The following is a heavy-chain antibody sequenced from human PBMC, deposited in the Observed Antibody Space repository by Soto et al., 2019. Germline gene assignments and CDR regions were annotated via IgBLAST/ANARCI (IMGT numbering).Heavy chain of an antibody. D-gene: IGHD4-17*01. J-gene: IGHJ6*02. Sequence: QVQLQESGPGLVKPSQTLSLTCTVSGGSISSGDYYWSWIRQPPGKGLEWIGYIYYSGSTYYNPSLKSRVTISVDTSKNQFSLKLSSVTAADTAVYYCARTTVTDKKNYYYYGMDVWGQGTTVTVSS. CDR1: GGSISSGDYY. V-gene: IGHV4-30-4*01. CDR2: IYYSGST. CDR3: ARTTVTDKKNYYYYGMDV.